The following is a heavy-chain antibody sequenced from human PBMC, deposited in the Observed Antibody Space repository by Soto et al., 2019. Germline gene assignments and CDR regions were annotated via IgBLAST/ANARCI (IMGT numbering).Heavy chain of an antibody. CDR3: ARDAAAGLNDY. CDR1: GYTFTSYG. D-gene: IGHD6-13*01. Sequence: QVQLVQSGAEVKKPGASVKVSCKASGYTFTSYGISWVRQAPGQGLEWMGWFSAYNGYTKYIQKIQGRDTMTTDTSTSTAYMEMRSLRSDDTAVYYCARDAAAGLNDYWGQGTLVTVSS. J-gene: IGHJ4*02. V-gene: IGHV1-18*01. CDR2: FSAYNGYT.